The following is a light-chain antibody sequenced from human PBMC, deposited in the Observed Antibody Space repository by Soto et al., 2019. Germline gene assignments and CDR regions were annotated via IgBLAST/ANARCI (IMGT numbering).Light chain of an antibody. J-gene: IGLJ2*01. Sequence: QSVLTQPASVSGSPGQSITISCTGTSSDVGSYNLVSWYQQHPGKAPKLMIYEGSKRPSGVSNRFSGSKSGNTASLTISGLQAEDEADYYCCSYAGSSTEGVVFGGGTKVTVL. V-gene: IGLV2-23*01. CDR1: SSDVGSYNL. CDR3: CSYAGSSTEGVV. CDR2: EGS.